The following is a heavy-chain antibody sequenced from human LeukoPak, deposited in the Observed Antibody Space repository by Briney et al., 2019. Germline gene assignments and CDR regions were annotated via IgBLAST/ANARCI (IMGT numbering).Heavy chain of an antibody. V-gene: IGHV4-59*01. CDR2: IYCSGST. CDR1: GGSISSYY. CDR3: ARELEYYDILTGYYPYNWFDP. Sequence: SETLSLTCTVSGGSISSYYWSWTRQPPGKGLEWIGYIYCSGSTNYNPSLKSRVTISVDTSKNQFSLKLSSVTAADTAVYCCARELEYYDILTGYYPYNWFDPWGQGTLVTVSS. D-gene: IGHD3-9*01. J-gene: IGHJ5*02.